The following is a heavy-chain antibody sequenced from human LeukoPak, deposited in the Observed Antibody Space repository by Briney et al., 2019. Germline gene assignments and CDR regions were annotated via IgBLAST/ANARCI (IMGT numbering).Heavy chain of an antibody. CDR1: GGTISSGGYY. V-gene: IGHV4-31*03. CDR2: IYYSGST. D-gene: IGHD3-10*01. CDR3: ARSGRQTRGLAFDI. Sequence: SETLSLTCTVSGGTISSGGYYWSWIRQHPGEGLEWIGYIYYSGSTYYNPSLKSRVTISVDTSKNQFSLKLSSVTAADTAVYYCARSGRQTRGLAFDIWGQGTMVTVSS. J-gene: IGHJ3*02.